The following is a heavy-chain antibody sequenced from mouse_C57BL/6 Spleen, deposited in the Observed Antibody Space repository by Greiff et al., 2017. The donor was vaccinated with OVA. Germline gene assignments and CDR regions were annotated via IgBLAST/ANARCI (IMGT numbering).Heavy chain of an antibody. D-gene: IGHD1-1*01. Sequence: QVQLQQPGAELVRPGSSVKLSCKASGYTFTSYWMHWVKQRPIQGLEWIGNIDPSDSETHYNQKFKDKATLTVDNSSSTAYMQLSSLTSEDSAVYYCAIYYYGSSGFDYWGQGTTLTVSS. CDR2: IDPSDSET. CDR1: GYTFTSYW. CDR3: AIYYYGSSGFDY. J-gene: IGHJ2*01. V-gene: IGHV1-52*01.